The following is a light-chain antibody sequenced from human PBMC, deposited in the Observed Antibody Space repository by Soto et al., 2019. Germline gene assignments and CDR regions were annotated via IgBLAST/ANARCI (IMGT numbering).Light chain of an antibody. Sequence: QSVLTQPPSVSGAPGQRVTISCTGSSSKIGAGYDVHWYQQLPGAAPKVLIYGNSNRPSGVPDRFSGSKSGTSASLAITGLQADDEADYYCQSYDSSLRAVVFGGGTKLTVL. J-gene: IGLJ2*01. CDR2: GNS. V-gene: IGLV1-40*01. CDR1: SSKIGAGYD. CDR3: QSYDSSLRAVV.